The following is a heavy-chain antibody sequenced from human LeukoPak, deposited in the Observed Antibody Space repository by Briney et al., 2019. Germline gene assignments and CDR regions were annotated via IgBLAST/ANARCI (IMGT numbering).Heavy chain of an antibody. CDR2: TYYRSKWYN. CDR3: ARASAVVAASFSGYYYYMDV. Sequence: SQTLSLTCAISGDSVSSNSAAWHWIRQSPSRGLEWLGRTYYRSKWYNDYAVSVKSRITINPDTSKNQFSLQLSSVTAADTAVYYCARASAVVAASFSGYYYYMDVWGKGTTVTVSS. D-gene: IGHD2-15*01. CDR1: GDSVSSNSAA. J-gene: IGHJ6*03. V-gene: IGHV6-1*01.